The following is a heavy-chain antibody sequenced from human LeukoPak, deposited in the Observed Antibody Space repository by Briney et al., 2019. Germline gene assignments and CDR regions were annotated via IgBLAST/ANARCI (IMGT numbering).Heavy chain of an antibody. D-gene: IGHD6-19*01. CDR3: ARDVIAVAGYAEYFQH. V-gene: IGHV1-3*01. J-gene: IGHJ1*01. Sequence: GASVKVSCKASGYTFTSYAMHWVRQAPGQRLEWMGWINAGNGNTKYSQKFQGRVTITRGTSASTAYMELSSLRSEDTAVYYCARDVIAVAGYAEYFQHWGQGTLVTVSS. CDR2: INAGNGNT. CDR1: GYTFTSYA.